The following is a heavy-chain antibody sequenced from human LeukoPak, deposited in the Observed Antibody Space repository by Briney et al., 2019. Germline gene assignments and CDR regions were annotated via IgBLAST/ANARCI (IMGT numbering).Heavy chain of an antibody. CDR2: IKQDGSEK. CDR1: GFTFSGYW. J-gene: IGHJ6*02. CDR3: ARDGGYCSGGSCYGYYYYYGMDV. V-gene: IGHV3-7*03. Sequence: GGSLRLSCAASGFTFSGYWMSWVRQAPGKGLEWVANIKQDGSEKYYVDSVKGRFTISRDNAKNSLYLQMNSLRAEDTAVYYCARDGGYCSGGSCYGYYYYYGMDVWGQGTTVTVSS. D-gene: IGHD2-15*01.